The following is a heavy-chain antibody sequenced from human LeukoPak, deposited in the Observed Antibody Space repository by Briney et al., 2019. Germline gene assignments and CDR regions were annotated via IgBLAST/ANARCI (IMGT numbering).Heavy chain of an antibody. V-gene: IGHV3-30*14. CDR3: ARTEGYCSGGSCYARYFDY. D-gene: IGHD2-15*01. CDR2: ISYDRSLK. J-gene: IGHJ4*02. Sequence: PGGSLRLSCAASGFTFSSYAMHWVRQAPGKGLEWVAVISYDRSLKYYADSVRGRFTISRDNSKNTLYLQMNSLRAEDTAVYYCARTEGYCSGGSCYARYFDYWGQGTLVTVSS. CDR1: GFTFSSYA.